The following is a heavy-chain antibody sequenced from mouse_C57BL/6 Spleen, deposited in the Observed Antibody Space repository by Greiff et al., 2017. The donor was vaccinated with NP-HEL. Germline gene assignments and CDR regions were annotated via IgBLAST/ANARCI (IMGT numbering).Heavy chain of an antibody. CDR3: ARGDGYDVFAY. D-gene: IGHD2-2*01. CDR2: INPNNGGT. J-gene: IGHJ3*01. Sequence: EVQLQQSGPELVKPGASVKISCKASGYMFTDYYMNWVKQSHGKSLEWIGDINPNNGGTSYNQKFKGKATLTVDKSSSTAYMELSSLTSEDAAVYYCARGDGYDVFAYWGQGTLVTVSA. V-gene: IGHV1-26*01. CDR1: GYMFTDYY.